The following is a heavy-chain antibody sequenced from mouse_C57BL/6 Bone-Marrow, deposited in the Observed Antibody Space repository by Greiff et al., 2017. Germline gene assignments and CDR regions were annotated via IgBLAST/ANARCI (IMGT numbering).Heavy chain of an antibody. CDR3: ARLVRVRGYYAMDY. CDR2: ISSGGSYT. V-gene: IGHV5-6*02. J-gene: IGHJ4*01. CDR1: GFTFSSYG. D-gene: IGHD1-1*01. Sequence: DVMLVESGGDLVKPGGSLKLSCAASGFTFSSYGMSWVRQTPDKRLEWVATISSGGSYTYYPDSVKGRFTISRDNDKHTLYLQMSSLKSEDTAMYYCARLVRVRGYYAMDYWGQGTSVTVSS.